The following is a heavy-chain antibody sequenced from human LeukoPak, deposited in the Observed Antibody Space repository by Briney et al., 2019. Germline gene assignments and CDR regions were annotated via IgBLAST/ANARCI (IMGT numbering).Heavy chain of an antibody. CDR3: ARPPYGDFFLFDY. Sequence: ASVKVSCKASGYTFTSYYMHWVRQAPGQGLEWMGIINPSGGSTSYAQKFQGRATMTRDMSTSTVYMELSSLRSEDTAVYYCARPPYGDFFLFDYWGQGTLVTVSS. V-gene: IGHV1-46*01. CDR1: GYTFTSYY. J-gene: IGHJ4*02. CDR2: INPSGGST. D-gene: IGHD4-17*01.